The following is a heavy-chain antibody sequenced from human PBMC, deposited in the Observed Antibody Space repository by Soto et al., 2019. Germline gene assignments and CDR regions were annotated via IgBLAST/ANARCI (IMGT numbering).Heavy chain of an antibody. CDR2: VYYSGST. CDR1: GCSINSGDYH. CDR3: ARDFRTPSGVMDV. Sequence: QVQLQESGPGLVKTSQTLSLTCSVSGCSINSGDYHWTWIRQPPGKGLGWIGSVYYSGSTYYYPSLKSRITIEVDTSKNQFALSLRSVTAADTAVYCCARDFRTPSGVMDVWGQGNMVTVSS. V-gene: IGHV4-30-4*01. J-gene: IGHJ6*02.